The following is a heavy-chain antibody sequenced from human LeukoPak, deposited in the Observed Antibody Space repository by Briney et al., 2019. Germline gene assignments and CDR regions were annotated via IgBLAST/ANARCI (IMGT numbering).Heavy chain of an antibody. J-gene: IGHJ4*02. D-gene: IGHD6-19*01. Sequence: GASVKVSCKASGYTFTSYGISWVRQSPGQGLGWMGWTSTYNGNTTYAQKLPGRVSMTTETSTSTAYMELRSPRSDDAAVYYCARSSLAVAGSVFDYWGQGTLVTVSS. CDR1: GYTFTSYG. CDR2: TSTYNGNT. V-gene: IGHV1-18*01. CDR3: ARSSLAVAGSVFDY.